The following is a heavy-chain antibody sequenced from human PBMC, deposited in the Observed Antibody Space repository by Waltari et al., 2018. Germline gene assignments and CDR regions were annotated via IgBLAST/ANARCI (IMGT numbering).Heavy chain of an antibody. V-gene: IGHV3-7*04. Sequence: EVQLVESGGGLVQPGGSLRLSCAVSGFMFSSYWMSWVRQAPGKGLEWVANINQDGTEKYYVGSVKGRVTISRDNAKNSLYLQMNSLRAEDTAVYYCARVNWGSDKKSLDVWGQGTTVIVSS. CDR2: INQDGTEK. CDR1: GFMFSSYW. D-gene: IGHD7-27*01. J-gene: IGHJ6*02. CDR3: ARVNWGSDKKSLDV.